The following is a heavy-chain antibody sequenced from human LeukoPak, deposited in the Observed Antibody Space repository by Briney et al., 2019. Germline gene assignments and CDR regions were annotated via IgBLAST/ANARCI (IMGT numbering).Heavy chain of an antibody. V-gene: IGHV3-30*18. CDR3: AKELTTVSFFDS. Sequence: GGPLRLSCAASGFIFSSYGIQWVRQAPGKGLEWVAVISYDGRNKFYADSVKGRFTISRDNSKNTVSLQMNSLRTEDTALYYCAKELTTVSFFDSWGQGTLVTVSS. CDR2: ISYDGRNK. CDR1: GFIFSSYG. J-gene: IGHJ4*02. D-gene: IGHD4-17*01.